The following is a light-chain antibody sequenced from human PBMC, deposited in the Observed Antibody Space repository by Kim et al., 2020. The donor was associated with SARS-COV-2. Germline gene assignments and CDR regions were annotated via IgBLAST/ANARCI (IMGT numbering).Light chain of an antibody. V-gene: IGKV3-11*01. CDR3: QQRSGRVT. J-gene: IGKJ5*01. CDR1: QSISSF. CDR2: DAS. Sequence: PGERATLSCRASQSISSFLAWYQQKPGQTPRLLIYDASTRATGIPARFSGSGSGTDFTLTISSLEPEDFAIYYCQQRSGRVTFGQGTRLEIK.